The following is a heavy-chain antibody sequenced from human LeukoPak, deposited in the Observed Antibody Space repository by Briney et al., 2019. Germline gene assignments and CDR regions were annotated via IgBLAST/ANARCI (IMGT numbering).Heavy chain of an antibody. CDR1: GGSISSGGYY. D-gene: IGHD1-26*01. V-gene: IGHV4-31*03. Sequence: SSETLSLTCTVSGGSISSGGYYWSWIHQYPGKGLERIAYIYYSGSTSYNPSLRSRVTISVDTSKNQFSLKLSSVTAADTAVYYCARRSVGATKGFDFWGQGTLVTVSS. J-gene: IGHJ4*02. CDR2: IYYSGST. CDR3: ARRSVGATKGFDF.